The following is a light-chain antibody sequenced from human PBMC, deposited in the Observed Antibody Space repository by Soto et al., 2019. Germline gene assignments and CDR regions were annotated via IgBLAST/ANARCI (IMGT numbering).Light chain of an antibody. Sequence: EIVLTQSPGTLSLSPGERATLSCRASQIVSSSYLAWYQQKPGQAPRLLIYGASNRATGIPDRFSGSGSGTGFTLPITRLEPEDFVVSYCQQYGSSPYTFGQGTKLEIK. J-gene: IGKJ2*01. V-gene: IGKV3-20*01. CDR3: QQYGSSPYT. CDR1: QIVSSSY. CDR2: GAS.